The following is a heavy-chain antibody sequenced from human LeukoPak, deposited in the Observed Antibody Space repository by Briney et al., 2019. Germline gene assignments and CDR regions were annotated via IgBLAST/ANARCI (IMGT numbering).Heavy chain of an antibody. CDR1: GFTFNNYA. Sequence: PGGSLRLSCAASGFTFNNYAMTWVRQAPGKGLEWVSLISSSGGSTYYADSVKGRFTISRDNSKNTLYLQMSSLRVGDTAIYYCAKDSLHWFDPWGQGTLVTVSS. V-gene: IGHV3-23*01. J-gene: IGHJ5*02. CDR3: AKDSLHWFDP. CDR2: ISSSGGST.